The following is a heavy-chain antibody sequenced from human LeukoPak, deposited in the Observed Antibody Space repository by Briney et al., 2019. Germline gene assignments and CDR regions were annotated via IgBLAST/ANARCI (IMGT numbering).Heavy chain of an antibody. CDR3: ARRGRDGYNYFDY. Sequence: GGSLRLSCAASGFTFSDYYMSWIRQAPWKGLEWVSYISSSGSTIYYADSVKGRFTISRDNAKNSLYLQMNSLRAEDTAVYYCARRGRDGYNYFDYWGQGTLVTVSS. CDR2: ISSSGSTI. J-gene: IGHJ4*02. V-gene: IGHV3-11*01. D-gene: IGHD5-24*01. CDR1: GFTFSDYY.